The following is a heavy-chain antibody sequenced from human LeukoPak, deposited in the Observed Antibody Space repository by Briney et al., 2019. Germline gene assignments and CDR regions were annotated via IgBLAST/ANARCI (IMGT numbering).Heavy chain of an antibody. J-gene: IGHJ5*02. CDR1: GYTLTELS. V-gene: IGHV1-24*01. CDR3: VRFAAGPDPYYP. D-gene: IGHD6-25*01. CDR2: FDPEDGET. Sequence: GASVKVSCKVSGYTLTELSMHWVRQAPGKGHECMGGFDPEDGETIYAQNFQGRVTMTEDTSTDTAYMELNNLTSEDTAVYYCVRFAAGPDPYYPWGQGTLVTVSS.